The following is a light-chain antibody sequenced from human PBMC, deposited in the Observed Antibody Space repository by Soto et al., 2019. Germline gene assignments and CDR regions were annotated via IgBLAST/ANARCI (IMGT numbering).Light chain of an antibody. CDR3: QQYNPYRT. V-gene: IGKV1-5*03. CDR2: TAS. J-gene: IGKJ1*01. Sequence: DIQMTQSPSTLSASVGDRVTITCRASQSVSSWLAWYQQKPGKAPTLLIHTASTLQSGVPSRFSGSGSGTDFTLIISILQPDYFATYFWQQYNPYRTFGQGTNVEIK. CDR1: QSVSSW.